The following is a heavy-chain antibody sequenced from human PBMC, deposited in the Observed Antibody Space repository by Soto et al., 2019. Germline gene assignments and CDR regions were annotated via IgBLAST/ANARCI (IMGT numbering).Heavy chain of an antibody. Sequence: ASVKVSCKASGYTFTSYGISWVRQAPGQGLEWMGWISAYNGNTNYAQKLQGRVTMTTDTSTSTAYMELRSLRSDDTAVYYCARDAGYSSRWYYLPKGNWGQGTLVTFSS. CDR2: ISAYNGNT. D-gene: IGHD6-13*01. J-gene: IGHJ4*02. CDR3: ARDAGYSSRWYYLPKGN. V-gene: IGHV1-18*01. CDR1: GYTFTSYG.